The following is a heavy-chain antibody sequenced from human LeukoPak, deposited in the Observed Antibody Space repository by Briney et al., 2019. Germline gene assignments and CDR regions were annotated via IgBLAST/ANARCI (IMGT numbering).Heavy chain of an antibody. V-gene: IGHV3-30*18. D-gene: IGHD2-15*01. Sequence: PGGSLRLSCAASGFTFSSYGMLWVRQAPGKGLEWVAVISYDGSNKYYADSVKGRFTISRDNSKNTLYLQMNSLRAEDTAVYYCAKDMGAYCSGGSCDLSYLFDYWGQGTLVTVSS. CDR3: AKDMGAYCSGGSCDLSYLFDY. CDR2: ISYDGSNK. CDR1: GFTFSSYG. J-gene: IGHJ4*02.